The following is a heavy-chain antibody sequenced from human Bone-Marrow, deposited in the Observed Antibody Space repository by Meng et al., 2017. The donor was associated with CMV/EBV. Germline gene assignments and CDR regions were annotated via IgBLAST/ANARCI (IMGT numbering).Heavy chain of an antibody. CDR3: ARTGYCSSTSCRRRWFEP. Sequence: GGSLRLSCAASGFTFSSYWMSWVRQAPGKGLEWVANIKQDGSEKYYVDSVKGRFTISRDNAKNSLYLQMNSLRAEDTAVYYCARTGYCSSTSCRRRWFEPWGQGTLVTGSS. CDR2: IKQDGSEK. J-gene: IGHJ5*02. D-gene: IGHD2-2*01. V-gene: IGHV3-7*01. CDR1: GFTFSSYW.